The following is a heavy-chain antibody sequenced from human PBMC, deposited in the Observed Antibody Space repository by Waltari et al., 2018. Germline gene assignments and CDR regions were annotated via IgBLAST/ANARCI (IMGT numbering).Heavy chain of an antibody. V-gene: IGHV1-69*12. CDR2: IIPIFGTA. D-gene: IGHD5-12*01. Sequence: QVQLVQSGAEVKKPGSSVKVSCKASGGTFSSYAISWVRQVPGQGLEWMGGIIPIFGTANYAQKFQGRVTITADESTSTAYMELSSLRSEDTAVYYCARGGGYDYGHYYYYYYMDVWGKGTTVTISS. CDR3: ARGGGYDYGHYYYYYYMDV. CDR1: GGTFSSYA. J-gene: IGHJ6*03.